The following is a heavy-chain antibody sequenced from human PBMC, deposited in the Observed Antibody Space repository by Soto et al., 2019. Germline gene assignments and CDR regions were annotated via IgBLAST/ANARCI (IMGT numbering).Heavy chain of an antibody. CDR3: ARGGGYDAFDY. CDR1: GASISYGGYS. CDR2: ISHLEST. J-gene: IGHJ4*02. Sequence: QLQLQESGSGLVKTSETLSLTCTVSGASISYGGYSWRCIRQSQGKGLEWIGYISHLESTYFHPSFKSRLTMSIDRTRNQFSLKLSSVTAADMAVYYCARGGGYDAFDYWCQGVLVTVSS. D-gene: IGHD5-12*01. V-gene: IGHV4-30-2*06.